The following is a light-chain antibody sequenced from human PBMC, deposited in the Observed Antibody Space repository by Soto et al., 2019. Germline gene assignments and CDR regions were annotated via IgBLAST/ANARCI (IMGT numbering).Light chain of an antibody. V-gene: IGKV1-39*01. CDR1: QSIRSY. CDR2: SAS. Sequence: DIQMTQSPSSLAASVGDRVTITCRASQSIRSYLNWYQQKPGKAPKLLISSASSLQSDVPSRFSGSGSGTDFTLTISSLRAEDFAPYYCQQGYNTGTFGQGTNLEIK. CDR3: QQGYNTGT. J-gene: IGKJ2*01.